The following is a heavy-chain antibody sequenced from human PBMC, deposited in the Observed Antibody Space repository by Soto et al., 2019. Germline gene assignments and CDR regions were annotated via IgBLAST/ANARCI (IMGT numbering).Heavy chain of an antibody. CDR1: GFIFSTYG. Sequence: PGVCRRLSCLAAGFIFSTYGMHWVRQAPGKGLDWVSVISFDGSNKYHVDSVKGRFTISRDNSNSTLYLQMNSLRAGDTAVYYCAKGAAYGSGGSCIDRSFDYWGQGTLVTVSS. D-gene: IGHD2-15*01. CDR2: ISFDGSNK. CDR3: AKGAAYGSGGSCIDRSFDY. J-gene: IGHJ4*02. V-gene: IGHV3-30*18.